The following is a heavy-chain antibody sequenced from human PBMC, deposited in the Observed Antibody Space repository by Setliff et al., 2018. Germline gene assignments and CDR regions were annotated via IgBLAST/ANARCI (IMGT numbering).Heavy chain of an antibody. Sequence: ASVKVSCKASGYTFNNYGITWVRPAPGQGLEWMGWINNYSFKTTYSQKFLDRVTMTTDTSATTAYMELKNLRSDDTAVYYCARINFYVSSGYYYAPDFWGQGTLVTVSS. V-gene: IGHV1-18*01. J-gene: IGHJ4*02. CDR1: GYTFNNYG. CDR3: ARINFYVSSGYYYAPDF. D-gene: IGHD3-22*01. CDR2: INNYSFKT.